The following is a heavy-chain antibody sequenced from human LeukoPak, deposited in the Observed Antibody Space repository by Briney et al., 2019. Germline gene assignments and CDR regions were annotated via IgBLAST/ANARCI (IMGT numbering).Heavy chain of an antibody. D-gene: IGHD2-2*01. CDR1: GYPFTGYY. CDR2: INPNSGFT. J-gene: IGHJ4*02. CDR3: ARLADCSSSSCRSFDY. Sequence: ASGKVSCKASGYPFTGYYLHWVRQAPGQGLEWMGWINPNSGFTNYAQKFQGRVTMTRDTSISTAYLELSRLRSDDTAVYYCARLADCSSSSCRSFDYWGQGTLVTVSS. V-gene: IGHV1-2*02.